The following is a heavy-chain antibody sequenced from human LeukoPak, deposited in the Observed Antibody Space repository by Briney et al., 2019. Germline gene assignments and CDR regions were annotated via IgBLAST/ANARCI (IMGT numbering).Heavy chain of an antibody. Sequence: GASVTVSCKTSGYTFTNYDINWVRQATGQGLEWMGWMNPNSGDTGYAHKFQGRVTMTANTSINTAYMELSSLRSEDTAVYYCARHNSGSYHFDYWGQGTLVTVSS. CDR3: ARHNSGSYHFDY. CDR2: MNPNSGDT. V-gene: IGHV1-8*01. J-gene: IGHJ4*02. CDR1: GYTFTNYD. D-gene: IGHD1-26*01.